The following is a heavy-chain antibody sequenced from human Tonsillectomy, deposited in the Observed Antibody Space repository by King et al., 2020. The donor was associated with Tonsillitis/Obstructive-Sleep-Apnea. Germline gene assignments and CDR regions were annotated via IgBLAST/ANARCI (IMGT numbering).Heavy chain of an antibody. CDR2: IYYSGST. Sequence: QLQESGPGLVKPSETLSLTCTVSGGSISSYYWSWIRQPPGKGLEWIGYIYYSGSTNYNPSLKSRVTISVDTSKNQFSLKLSSVTAADPAVYYCARVLYGYNYWDFDYWGQGTLVTVSS. J-gene: IGHJ4*02. V-gene: IGHV4-59*01. CDR1: GGSISSYY. D-gene: IGHD5-24*01. CDR3: ARVLYGYNYWDFDY.